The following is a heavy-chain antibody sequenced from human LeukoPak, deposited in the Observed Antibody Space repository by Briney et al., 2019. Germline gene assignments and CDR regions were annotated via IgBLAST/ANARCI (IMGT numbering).Heavy chain of an antibody. D-gene: IGHD3-3*01. V-gene: IGHV1-69*04. Sequence: SVKVSCKASGGTFSSYAISWVRQPTGKGLEWMGRIIPILGIANYAQKFQGRVTITADKSTSTAYMELSSLRSEDTAVYYCVRAPRLRFLDYYYYGMDVWGQGTTVTVSS. J-gene: IGHJ6*02. CDR2: IIPILGIA. CDR3: VRAPRLRFLDYYYYGMDV. CDR1: GGTFSSYA.